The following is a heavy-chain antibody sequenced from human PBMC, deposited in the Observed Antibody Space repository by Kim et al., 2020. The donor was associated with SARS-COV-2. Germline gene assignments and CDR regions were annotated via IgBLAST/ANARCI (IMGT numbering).Heavy chain of an antibody. CDR3: TRYFGAVSWFDP. D-gene: IGHD3-16*01. Sequence: SVKVSCKTSGGTFSSFGISWVRQTPAHGLEWMGGLIPLFETPAYAQQFEDRVTLTADESTNTFFMELSNLRSEDTAGYYCTRYFGAVSWFDPWGQGTLV. V-gene: IGHV1-69*13. CDR1: GGTFSSFG. J-gene: IGHJ5*02. CDR2: LIPLFETP.